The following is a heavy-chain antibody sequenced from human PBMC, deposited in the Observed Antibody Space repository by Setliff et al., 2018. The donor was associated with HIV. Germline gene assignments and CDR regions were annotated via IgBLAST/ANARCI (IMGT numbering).Heavy chain of an antibody. J-gene: IGHJ4*02. V-gene: IGHV3-23*01. D-gene: IGHD3-22*01. CDR2: IGGSGGST. CDR1: GFTFSSYA. Sequence: SLRLSCAASGFTFSSYAMNWVRQAPGKGLEWVSVIGGSGGSTYYADSVKGRFTISRDNSKNTLYLQMNSLRAEDTAVYYCAKGTYSYDSSGPDYWGQGTLVTVSS. CDR3: AKGTYSYDSSGPDY.